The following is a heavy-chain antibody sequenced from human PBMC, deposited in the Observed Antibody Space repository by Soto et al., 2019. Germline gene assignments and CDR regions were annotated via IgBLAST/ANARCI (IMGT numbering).Heavy chain of an antibody. CDR1: GFTLGSHR. Sequence: DVQLVESGGGLVQPGGSLRVSCAASGFTLGSHRIHWVRQAPGKGLEWVSRIDTDGGGTSYADSVNGRFTIPTDNAKNKVDLQMNGLRAEDTAVYYCATVFDIWGQGTLVTVSS. V-gene: IGHV3-74*01. D-gene: IGHD4-17*01. CDR3: ATVFDI. CDR2: IDTDGGGT. J-gene: IGHJ4*02.